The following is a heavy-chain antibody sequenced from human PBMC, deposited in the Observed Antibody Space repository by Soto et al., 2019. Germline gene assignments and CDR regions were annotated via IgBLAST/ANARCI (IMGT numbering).Heavy chain of an antibody. J-gene: IGHJ1*01. CDR1: GYGFTSND. CDR2: MNPNSGNT. CDR3: ARGLVILVFGAGIRNTVFAF. D-gene: IGHD3-3*01. Sequence: AELSWEECGYGFTSNDSSWVRQATGQGLEWMGWMNPNSGNTGYAQKFQGRVTMTRNTSISTAYMELSSLRSEDTAVYYCARGLVILVFGAGIRNTVFAFRGQGTLVIVSS. V-gene: IGHV1-8*01.